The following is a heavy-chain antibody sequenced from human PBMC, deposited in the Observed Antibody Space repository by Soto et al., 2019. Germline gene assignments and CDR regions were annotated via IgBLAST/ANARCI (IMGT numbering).Heavy chain of an antibody. J-gene: IGHJ6*02. Sequence: QVQLVQSGAEVKKPGSSVKVSCRASGDTFSSYTVNWLRQAPGRGLEWMGRIIPILTTTDYAQNFRGRLTITAAQPTNTVYMELSSLRSEETAVYYCARRRYCRYDCYYKHYYGMDVWGQGTTVTVAS. CDR3: ARRRYCRYDCYYKHYYGMDV. CDR1: GDTFSSYT. CDR2: IIPILTTT. D-gene: IGHD2-21*02. V-gene: IGHV1-69*08.